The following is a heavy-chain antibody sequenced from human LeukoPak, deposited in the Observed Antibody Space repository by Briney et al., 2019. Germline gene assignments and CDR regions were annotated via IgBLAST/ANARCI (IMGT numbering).Heavy chain of an antibody. CDR1: GYTFTGYY. Sequence: ASVKVSCKASGYTFTGYYMHWVRQAPGQGLEWMGWINPNSGGTNYAQKFQGRVTMTEDTSTDTAYMELSSLRSEDTAVYYCATVVYGDGYWGQGTLVTVSS. V-gene: IGHV1-2*02. CDR2: INPNSGGT. D-gene: IGHD4-17*01. J-gene: IGHJ4*02. CDR3: ATVVYGDGY.